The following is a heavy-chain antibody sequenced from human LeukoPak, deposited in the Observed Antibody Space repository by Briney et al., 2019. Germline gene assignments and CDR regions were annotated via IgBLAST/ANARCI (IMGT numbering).Heavy chain of an antibody. CDR2: IYYSGST. CDR3: ARDGSGNDAFDI. J-gene: IGHJ3*02. CDR1: GGSISSYY. V-gene: IGHV4-59*01. D-gene: IGHD5-12*01. Sequence: PSETLSLTCTVSGGSISSYYWNWLRQPPGKGLEWIGYIYYSGSTNYNPSLKSRVTISLDTSKNQFSLKLTSVTAADTAVYYCARDGSGNDAFDIWGQGTMVTVSS.